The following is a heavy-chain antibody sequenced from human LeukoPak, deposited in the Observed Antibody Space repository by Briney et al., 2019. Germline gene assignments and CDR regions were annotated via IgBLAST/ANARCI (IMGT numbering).Heavy chain of an antibody. V-gene: IGHV3-7*01. CDR3: ARPQFAGAASSSYYYGMDV. D-gene: IGHD6-13*01. Sequence: PGGSLRLSCAASGFTFSSYWMSWVRQAPGKGLEWVANIKQDGSEKYYVDSVKGRFTISRDNAKNSLYLQMNSLRAEDTAVYYCARPQFAGAASSSYYYGMDVWGQGTTVTVSS. CDR2: IKQDGSEK. J-gene: IGHJ6*02. CDR1: GFTFSSYW.